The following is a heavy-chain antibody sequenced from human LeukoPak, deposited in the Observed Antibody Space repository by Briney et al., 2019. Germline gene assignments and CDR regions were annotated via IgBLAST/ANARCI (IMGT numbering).Heavy chain of an antibody. Sequence: GGSLRLSCPASGFTFSSYAMNWVRQAPGKGLEWVSAIGGSGNTYYADSVKGRFTTSRDNSKNTLFLQMNSLRAEDTAVYYCAKSGGAGRGLDYWGQGTLVTVSS. V-gene: IGHV3-23*01. CDR3: AKSGGAGRGLDY. CDR1: GFTFSSYA. D-gene: IGHD1-26*01. CDR2: IGGSGNT. J-gene: IGHJ4*02.